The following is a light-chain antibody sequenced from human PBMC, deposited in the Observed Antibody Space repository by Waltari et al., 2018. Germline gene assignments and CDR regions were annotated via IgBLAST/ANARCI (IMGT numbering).Light chain of an antibody. Sequence: SFELTQTPSESVSPGQTASITCSGDQLAGRSASWYQHKPGQAPVLLTYQDNLRPSGIPERFSGSNSGNTATMTISGTQAMDEADYYCAAWDNSTFVLFGGGTKVTVL. V-gene: IGLV3-1*01. J-gene: IGLJ2*01. CDR3: AAWDNSTFVL. CDR2: QDN. CDR1: QLAGRS.